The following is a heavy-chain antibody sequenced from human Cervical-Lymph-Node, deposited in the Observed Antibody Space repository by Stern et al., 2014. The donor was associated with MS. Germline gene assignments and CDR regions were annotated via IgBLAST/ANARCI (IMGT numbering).Heavy chain of an antibody. CDR1: GGTFSSYA. CDR3: ARVNGLDDILTGYDYYGMDV. D-gene: IGHD3-9*01. Sequence: QVQLVQSGAEVKKPGSSVKVSCKASGGTFSSYAISWVRQAPGQGLEWMGGIIPICGTANYAQKFQGRVTITADESTSTAYMELSSLRSEDTAVYYCARVNGLDDILTGYDYYGMDVWGQGTTVTVSS. V-gene: IGHV1-69*01. CDR2: IIPICGTA. J-gene: IGHJ6*02.